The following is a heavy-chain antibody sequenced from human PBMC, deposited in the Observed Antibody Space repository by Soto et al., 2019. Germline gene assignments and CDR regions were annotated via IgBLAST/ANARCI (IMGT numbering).Heavy chain of an antibody. CDR2: INHSGSI. D-gene: IGHD6-13*01. CDR3: ASASSWTDDAFDI. CDR1: GGSFSGYY. J-gene: IGHJ3*02. Sequence: SETLSLTCAVYGGSFSGYYWSWIRQPPGKGLEWIGEINHSGSINYNPSLKSRVTISVDTSKNQFSLKLSSVTAADTAVYYCASASSWTDDAFDILGQGTMVTGSS. V-gene: IGHV4-34*01.